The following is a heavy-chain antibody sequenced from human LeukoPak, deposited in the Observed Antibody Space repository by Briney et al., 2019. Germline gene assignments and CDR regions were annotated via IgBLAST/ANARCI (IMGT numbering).Heavy chain of an antibody. CDR3: ARHPSGRMWLQQGGWFDP. V-gene: IGHV4-39*01. D-gene: IGHD5-24*01. CDR2: MYHNGST. CDR1: GGSISSISYY. Sequence: PSETLSLTCTVSGGSISSISYYWGWIRQPPGKGLEWIGSMYHNGSTYYNPSLKSRVTISVDTSKNQFSLQLTSVTAADTAVYYCARHPSGRMWLQQGGWFDPWGQGTLSPSPQ. J-gene: IGHJ5*02.